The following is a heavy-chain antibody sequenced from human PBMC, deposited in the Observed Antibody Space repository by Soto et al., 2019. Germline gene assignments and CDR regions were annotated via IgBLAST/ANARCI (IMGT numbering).Heavy chain of an antibody. J-gene: IGHJ4*02. V-gene: IGHV3-48*02. CDR1: RFTFSYYS. CDR2: ISGGGETI. D-gene: IGHD6-19*01. CDR3: ARESPSSQWLPTRYFDY. Sequence: GGSLIHSCAASRFTFSYYSMNLVRPAPGKGLEWVSYISGGGETIYYADSVRGRFTISRDNAKNSLFLQMNSLREEDTAVYYCARESPSSQWLPTRYFDYWGQGTLVTFSS.